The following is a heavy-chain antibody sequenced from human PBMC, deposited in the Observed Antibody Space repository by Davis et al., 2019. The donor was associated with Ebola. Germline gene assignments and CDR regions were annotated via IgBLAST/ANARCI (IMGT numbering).Heavy chain of an antibody. CDR2: ISYDGSNK. D-gene: IGHD5-18*01. Sequence: GGSLRLSCAASGFTFSSYGMHWVRQAPGKGLEWVAVISYDGSNKYYADSVKGRFTISRDNSKNTLYLQMNSLRAEDTAVYYCAKDPYYTAMVTDLLYYYYGMDVWGQGTTVTVSS. CDR3: AKDPYYTAMVTDLLYYYYGMDV. CDR1: GFTFSSYG. V-gene: IGHV3-30*18. J-gene: IGHJ6*02.